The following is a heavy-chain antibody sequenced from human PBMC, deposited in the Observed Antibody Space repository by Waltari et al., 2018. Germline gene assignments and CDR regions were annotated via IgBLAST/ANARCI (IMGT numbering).Heavy chain of an antibody. J-gene: IGHJ4*02. Sequence: EVLLLESGGGLVQSGGSLRLSCQASGFTFSEYAMTWVRRAPGKGLELCSDIGGYGRIINDADSVKGRFTISRDNFMNRLYLQMNNVRAEDTAIYYCAKDRVPRDAKLSFDQWGQGALVIVSS. V-gene: IGHV3-23*01. CDR3: AKDRVPRDAKLSFDQ. CDR2: IGGYGRII. D-gene: IGHD3-10*01. CDR1: GFTFSEYA.